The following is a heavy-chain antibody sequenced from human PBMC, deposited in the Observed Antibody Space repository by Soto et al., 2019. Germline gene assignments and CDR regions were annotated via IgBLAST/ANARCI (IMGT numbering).Heavy chain of an antibody. CDR2: INAGNGNT. CDR1: GYTLTSYA. V-gene: IGHV1-3*01. D-gene: IGHD3-22*01. J-gene: IGHJ3*02. CDR3: ARDYYDSRGRAFDI. Sequence: ASVKFSCKASGYTLTSYAMHWVRQAPGQRLEWMGWINAGNGNTKYSQKFQGRVTITRYTSASTAYMERSSLRAEDTAVYYCARDYYDSRGRAFDIWGQGTMVTVSS.